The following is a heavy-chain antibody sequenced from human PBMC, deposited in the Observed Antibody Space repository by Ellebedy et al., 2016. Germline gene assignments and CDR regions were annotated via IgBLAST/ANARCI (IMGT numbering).Heavy chain of an antibody. V-gene: IGHV3-53*01. CDR2: IYSGGST. CDR1: GFTVSSNY. J-gene: IGHJ4*02. Sequence: GESLKISCAASGFTVSSNYMSWVRQAPGKGLEWVSVIYSGGSTYYADSVKGRFTISRDTSKNTLYLQMNSLRAEDTAVYYCARAYTIDDYWGQGTLVTVSS. D-gene: IGHD3-16*01. CDR3: ARAYTIDDY.